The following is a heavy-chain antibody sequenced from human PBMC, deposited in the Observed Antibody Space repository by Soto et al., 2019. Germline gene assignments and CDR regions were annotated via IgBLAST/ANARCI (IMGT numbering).Heavy chain of an antibody. CDR2: ISYDGSNK. Sequence: QVQLVESGGGVVQPGRSLRLSCAASGFTFSSYAMHWVRQAPGKGLEWVAVISYDGSNKYYADSVKGRFTISRDNSKXXXXXXXXXXXXXXXXXXXXXXXXXXXXXXXXXXXXDVWGQGTTVTVSS. J-gene: IGHJ6*02. CDR1: GFTFSSYA. CDR3: XXXXXXXXXXXXXXXXDV. V-gene: IGHV3-30-3*01.